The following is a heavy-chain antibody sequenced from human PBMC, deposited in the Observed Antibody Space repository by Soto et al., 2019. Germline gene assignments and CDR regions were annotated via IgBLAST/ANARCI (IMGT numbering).Heavy chain of an antibody. CDR2: IYYSGST. CDR1: GGSISSGDYY. Sequence: SETLSLTCTVSGGSISSGDYYWSWIRQPPGKGLEWIGYIYYSGSTYYNPSLKSRVTISVDTSKNQFSLKLSSVTAADTAVYYCARVPVSDYYGSSGRFDYWGQGTLVTVSS. D-gene: IGHD3-22*01. J-gene: IGHJ4*02. V-gene: IGHV4-30-4*01. CDR3: ARVPVSDYYGSSGRFDY.